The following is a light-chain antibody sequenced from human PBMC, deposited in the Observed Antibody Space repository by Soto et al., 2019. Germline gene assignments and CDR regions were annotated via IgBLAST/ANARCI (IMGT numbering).Light chain of an antibody. J-gene: IGLJ3*02. CDR2: LEGSGSY. CDR3: ETWDSNTRNWV. CDR1: SGHSSYI. V-gene: IGLV4-60*02. Sequence: QSVLTQSSSASASLGSSVKLTCTLSSGHSSYIIAWHQQQPGKAPRYLMKLEGSGSYNKGSGVPDRFSGSSSGADRYLTISTLQFEDEADYYCETWDSNTRNWVFGGGTKRTVL.